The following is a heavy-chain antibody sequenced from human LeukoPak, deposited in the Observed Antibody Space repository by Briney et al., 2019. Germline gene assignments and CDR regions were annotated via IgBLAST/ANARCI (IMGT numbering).Heavy chain of an antibody. D-gene: IGHD3-10*01. J-gene: IGHJ3*02. CDR3: ARGPLWFRDLWGENAFDI. CDR1: GGSISSSTYY. Sequence: SETLSLTCTVSGGSISSSTYYWGWIRQPPGKGLEWIGSITYSGSTYYNPSLKSRVTISVDTSKNQFSLKLSSVTAADTAVYYCARGPLWFRDLWGENAFDIWGQGTMVTVSS. V-gene: IGHV4-39*07. CDR2: ITYSGST.